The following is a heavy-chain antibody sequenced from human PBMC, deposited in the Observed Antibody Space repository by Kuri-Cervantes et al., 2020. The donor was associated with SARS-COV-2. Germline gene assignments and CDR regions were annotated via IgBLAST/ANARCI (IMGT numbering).Heavy chain of an antibody. D-gene: IGHD6-19*01. J-gene: IGHJ4*02. CDR2: ISSSGSTI. V-gene: IGHV3-48*04. CDR3: ARDGIAVAGREQNFDC. Sequence: GESLKISCAASGFTFSSYSMNWVRQAPGKGLEWVSYISSSGSTIYYADSVKGRFTISRDNAKNSLYLQMNSLRAEDTAVYYCARDGIAVAGREQNFDCWGQGTLVTVSS. CDR1: GFTFSSYS.